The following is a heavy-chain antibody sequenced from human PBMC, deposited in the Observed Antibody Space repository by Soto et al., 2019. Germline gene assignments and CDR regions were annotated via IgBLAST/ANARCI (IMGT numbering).Heavy chain of an antibody. V-gene: IGHV5-10-1*01. CDR3: ARPSRVGYGDSWFDP. CDR1: GYSFTSYW. CDR2: IDPSDSYT. D-gene: IGHD4-17*01. J-gene: IGHJ5*02. Sequence: GESLKISCKGSGYSFTSYWINWVRQMPGKGLEWMGKIDPSDSYTNYSPSFQGHVTISVDKSISTAYLQWSSLKASDTAIYYCARPSRVGYGDSWFDPWGQGTPVTVSS.